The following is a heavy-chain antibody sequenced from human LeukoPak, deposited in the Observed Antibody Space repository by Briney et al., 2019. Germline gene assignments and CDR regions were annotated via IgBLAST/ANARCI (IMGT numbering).Heavy chain of an antibody. J-gene: IGHJ6*04. CDR2: ISYDGSNK. D-gene: IGHD3-10*01. Sequence: PGGSLRLSCAASGFTFSSYGMHWVRQAPGKGLEWVAVISYDGSNKYYADSVKGRFTISRDNSKNTLYLQMNSLRAEDTAVYYCAKDLRARFGELLFFMDVWGKGTTVTVSS. V-gene: IGHV3-30*18. CDR1: GFTFSSYG. CDR3: AKDLRARFGELLFFMDV.